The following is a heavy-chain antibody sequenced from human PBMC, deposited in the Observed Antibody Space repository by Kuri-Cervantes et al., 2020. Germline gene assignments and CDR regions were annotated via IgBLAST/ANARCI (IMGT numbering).Heavy chain of an antibody. V-gene: IGHV7-4-1*02. J-gene: IGHJ6*02. CDR2: INTNTGNP. CDR3: ARRSAAGTLYYGMDV. D-gene: IGHD6-13*01. Sequence: ASVKVSCKASGYTFTSYAMNWVRQAPGQGLEWMGWINTNTGNPTYAQGFTGRFVFSLDTSVSTAYLQISSLKAEDTAVYYCARRSAAGTLYYGMDVWGQGTLVTVSS. CDR1: GYTFTSYA.